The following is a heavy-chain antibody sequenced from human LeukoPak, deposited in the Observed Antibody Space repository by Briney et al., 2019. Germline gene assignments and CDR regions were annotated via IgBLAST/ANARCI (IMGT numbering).Heavy chain of an antibody. V-gene: IGHV4-38-2*01. CDR1: GYSISGGYY. CDR3: ASDRGLRSSSSPDRYYYYYYMDV. Sequence: SETLSLTCGVSGYSISGGYYWGWIRQPPGKGLEWIGTIYHSGSTYYNPSLKSRVTISVDTSKNQFSLKLSSVTAADTAVYYCASDRGLRSSSSPDRYYYYYYMDVWGKGTTVTVSS. CDR2: IYHSGST. J-gene: IGHJ6*03. D-gene: IGHD6-6*01.